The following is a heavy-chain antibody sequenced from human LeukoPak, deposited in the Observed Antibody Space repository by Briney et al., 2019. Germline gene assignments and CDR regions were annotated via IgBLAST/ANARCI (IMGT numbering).Heavy chain of an antibody. CDR1: GGSISSYY. J-gene: IGHJ5*02. Sequence: SETLSLTCTVSGGSISSYYWSWIRQPAGKGLEWIGRIYTSGSTNYNPSLKSRVTMSVDTSKNQFSLKLSSVTAADTAVYCCARSTRPAAPFDPWGQGTLVTVSS. CDR3: ARSTRPAAPFDP. V-gene: IGHV4-4*07. CDR2: IYTSGST. D-gene: IGHD2-2*01.